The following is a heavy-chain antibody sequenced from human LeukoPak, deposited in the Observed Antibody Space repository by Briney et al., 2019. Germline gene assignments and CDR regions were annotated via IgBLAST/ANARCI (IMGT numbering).Heavy chain of an antibody. CDR1: GFTFSSYA. CDR2: ISGSGGST. D-gene: IGHD6-19*01. V-gene: IGHV3-23*01. J-gene: IGHJ6*03. Sequence: GSLRLSCAASGFTFSSYAMSWVRQAPGKGLEWVSAISGSGGSTYYADSVKGRFTISRDNAKNSLYLQMNSLRAEDTAVYYCAREQQWLVHKYYYYYYMDVWGKGTTVTVSS. CDR3: AREQQWLVHKYYYYYYMDV.